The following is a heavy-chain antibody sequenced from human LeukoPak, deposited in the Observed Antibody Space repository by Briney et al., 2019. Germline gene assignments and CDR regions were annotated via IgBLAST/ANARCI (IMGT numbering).Heavy chain of an antibody. CDR2: IYYSGST. V-gene: IGHV4-39*01. D-gene: IGHD6-13*01. J-gene: IGHJ3*02. CDR1: GGSISSGTYG. CDR3: ANKQQLTDAFDI. Sequence: SESLSLTCTVAGGSISSGTYGWGWLRQPPGRGLEWMWSIYYSGSTYYNASLKSRVTISVDTSKNQFSLKLSSVTAADTAVYYCANKQQLTDAFDIWGQGTMVTVSS.